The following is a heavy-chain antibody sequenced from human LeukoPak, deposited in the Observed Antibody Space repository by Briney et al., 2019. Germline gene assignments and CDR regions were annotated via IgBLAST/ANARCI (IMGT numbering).Heavy chain of an antibody. CDR2: IGGRDSGT. V-gene: IGHV3-23*01. CDR3: AKWGDYDILTGYYDSDY. D-gene: IGHD3-9*01. J-gene: IGHJ4*02. Sequence: PGGSLRLSCAASGFIFSNYAMSWVRQAPGKGLEWVSAIGGRDSGTYYADSVRGRFTVSRDDPKNTLYLQTNTLRAEDTAVYYCAKWGDYDILTGYYDSDYWGQGTLVTVSS. CDR1: GFIFSNYA.